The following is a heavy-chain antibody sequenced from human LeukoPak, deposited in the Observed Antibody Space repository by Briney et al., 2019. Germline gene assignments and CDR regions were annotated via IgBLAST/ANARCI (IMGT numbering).Heavy chain of an antibody. CDR3: ERTMTGGLII. CDR1: GFSFSNNY. Sequence: GGSLRLSCAVSGFSFSNNYLSWVRQAPGKGLEWVSVIYSGGSTYYADSVKGRFIISRDNSKNTVNLQMNSLRDEDTAVYYCERTMTGGLIIWGQGTQVTVSS. V-gene: IGHV3-66*01. D-gene: IGHD3-10*01. J-gene: IGHJ4*02. CDR2: IYSGGST.